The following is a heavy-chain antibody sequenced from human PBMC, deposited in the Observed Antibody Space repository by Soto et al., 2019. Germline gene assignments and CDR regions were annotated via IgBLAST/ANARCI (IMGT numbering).Heavy chain of an antibody. V-gene: IGHV3-48*01. Sequence: GGSLRLSCAASGLTFSSYSMNWVRQAPGKGLEWISYISSSSGTIYYADSVKGRFTISRDNAKNSMYLQMNSLRAEDTAVYYCARRVLYDSSGFDYWGQGALVTVSS. J-gene: IGHJ4*02. CDR2: ISSSSGTI. CDR3: ARRVLYDSSGFDY. D-gene: IGHD3-22*01. CDR1: GLTFSSYS.